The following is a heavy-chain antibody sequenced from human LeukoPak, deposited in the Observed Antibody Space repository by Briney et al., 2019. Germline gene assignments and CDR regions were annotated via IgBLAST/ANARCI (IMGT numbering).Heavy chain of an antibody. D-gene: IGHD6-19*01. CDR2: ISNSDDNT. Sequence: PGGSLRLSCAASGFTFSNYAMSWVRQAPGKGLEWVSTISNSDDNTYYADSVKGRFTISRDNSKNTLYLQMNSLRAEDTAVYFCAKGSKAVLFTRDHYMDVWGKGTTVTISS. V-gene: IGHV3-23*01. J-gene: IGHJ6*03. CDR1: GFTFSNYA. CDR3: AKGSKAVLFTRDHYMDV.